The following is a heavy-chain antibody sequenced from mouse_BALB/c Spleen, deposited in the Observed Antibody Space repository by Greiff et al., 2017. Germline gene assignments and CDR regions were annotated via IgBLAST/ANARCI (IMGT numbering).Heavy chain of an antibody. CDR1: GFNIKDYY. V-gene: IGHV14-1*02. CDR3: ARSDGNPMDY. Sequence: EVQLHQSGAELVRPGASVKLSCKASGFNIKDYYMHWVKQRPEQGLEWIGWIDPENGNTIYDPKFQGQASITADTSSNTAYLQLSSLTAEDTAVYDCARSDGNPMDYGGQGTSVTVSS. J-gene: IGHJ4*01. CDR2: IDPENGNT. D-gene: IGHD2-1*01.